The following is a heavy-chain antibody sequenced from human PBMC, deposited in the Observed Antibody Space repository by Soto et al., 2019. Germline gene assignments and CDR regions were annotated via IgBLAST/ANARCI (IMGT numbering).Heavy chain of an antibody. CDR3: ARVITGPDYYYYMDV. CDR1: GGSISSGGYY. CDR2: IYYSGST. V-gene: IGHV4-31*03. J-gene: IGHJ6*03. D-gene: IGHD1-20*01. Sequence: PSETLSLTCTVSGGSISSGGYYWSWIRQHPGKGLEWIGYIYYSGSTYYNPSLKSRVTISVDTSKNQFSLKLSSVTAADTAVYYCARVITGPDYYYYMDVWGKGTTVTVSS.